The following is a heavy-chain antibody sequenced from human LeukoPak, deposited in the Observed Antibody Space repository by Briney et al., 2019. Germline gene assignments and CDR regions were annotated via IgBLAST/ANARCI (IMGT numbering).Heavy chain of an antibody. CDR2: ISCDGSNK. CDR3: AGYCSGGSCYPSALYYYYGMDV. J-gene: IGHJ6*02. CDR1: GFTFSSYG. Sequence: GGSLRLSCAASGFTFSSYGMHWVRQAPGKGLEWVAVISCDGSNKYYADSVKGRFTISRDNSKNTLYLQMNSLRAEDTAVYYCAGYCSGGSCYPSALYYYYGMDVWGQGTTVTVSS. V-gene: IGHV3-30*03. D-gene: IGHD2-15*01.